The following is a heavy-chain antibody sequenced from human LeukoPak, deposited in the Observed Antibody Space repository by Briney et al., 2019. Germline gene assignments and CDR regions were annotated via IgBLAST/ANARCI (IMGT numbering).Heavy chain of an antibody. D-gene: IGHD4-17*01. CDR1: GFTFSRYA. J-gene: IGHJ4*02. V-gene: IGHV3-23*01. CDR2: LSASGGNT. Sequence: GGSLRLSCAAYGFTFSRYAMSWVRQAPGKGLEWVSSLSASGGNTYYADSVKGRFTISRDNSKDTLDLQMNSPRAEDTAIYYCAKDRGSYGDYAVFDFWGQGTLVTVSS. CDR3: AKDRGSYGDYAVFDF.